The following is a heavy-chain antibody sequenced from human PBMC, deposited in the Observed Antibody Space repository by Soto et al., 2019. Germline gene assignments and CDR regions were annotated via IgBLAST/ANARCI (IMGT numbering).Heavy chain of an antibody. CDR1: GFTFSDYY. D-gene: IGHD3-22*01. J-gene: IGHJ4*02. CDR2: ISSSGSTI. V-gene: IGHV3-11*01. Sequence: AGGSLRLSCAASGFTFSDYYMSWIRQAPGKGLEWVSYISSSGSTIYYADSVKGRFTISRDNAKNSLYLQMNSLRAEDTAVYYCARDLAGPPPYYYDSSGYFDYWGQGTLVTVSS. CDR3: ARDLAGPPPYYYDSSGYFDY.